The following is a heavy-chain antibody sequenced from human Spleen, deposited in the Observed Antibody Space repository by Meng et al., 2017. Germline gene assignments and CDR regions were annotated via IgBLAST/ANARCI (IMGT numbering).Heavy chain of an antibody. Sequence: GSLRLSCTVSSASISSGDYFWSWIRQPPGKGLECIGYIHNSGRTKYNPSLKSRVIISLDTSKNQFSLKLSSVTAADTAVYYCARGPLSYYDSSGYYLDYWGQGTLVTVSS. CDR1: SASISSGDYF. D-gene: IGHD3-22*01. V-gene: IGHV4-61*08. CDR3: ARGPLSYYDSSGYYLDY. J-gene: IGHJ4*02. CDR2: IHNSGRT.